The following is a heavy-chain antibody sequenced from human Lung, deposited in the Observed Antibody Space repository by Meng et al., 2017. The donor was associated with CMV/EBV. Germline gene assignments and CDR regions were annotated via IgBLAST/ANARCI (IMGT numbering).Heavy chain of an antibody. CDR1: GYIFTTYA. CDR3: ARGITTEMATNWGY. V-gene: IGHV1-18*01. D-gene: IGHD5-24*01. CDR2: INTYNGNT. Sequence: QVQLVQSGAEVKKPGXSVKVPCKASGYIFTTYAINWLRLAPGQGLEWMGWINTYNGNTNYIQKLQGRVTMTTDTATNTVYMELRSLRSDDAAMYYCARGITTEMATNWGYWGQGTLVTVSS. J-gene: IGHJ4*02.